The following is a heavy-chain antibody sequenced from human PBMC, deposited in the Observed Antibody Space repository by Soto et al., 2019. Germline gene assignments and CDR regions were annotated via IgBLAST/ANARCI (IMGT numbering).Heavy chain of an antibody. CDR3: AKKGFGGVIAEVDY. CDR1: GFTFSSYA. Sequence: PGGSLRLSCAASGFTFSSYAMSWVRQAPGKGLEWVSAISGSGGSTYYADSVKGRFTISRDNSKNTLYLQMNSLRAEDTAVYYCAKKGFGGVIAEVDYWGQGTLVTVSS. D-gene: IGHD3-16*02. J-gene: IGHJ4*02. CDR2: ISGSGGST. V-gene: IGHV3-23*01.